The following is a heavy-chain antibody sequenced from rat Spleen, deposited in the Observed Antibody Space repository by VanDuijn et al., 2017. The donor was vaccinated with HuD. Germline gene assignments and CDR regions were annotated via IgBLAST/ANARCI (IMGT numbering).Heavy chain of an antibody. CDR2: ISTSGGST. J-gene: IGHJ1*01. D-gene: IGHD1-8*01. V-gene: IGHV5-25*01. CDR3: ARRFTTVGWYFDF. CDR1: GFTFSNYD. Sequence: EVQLVESGGGLVQPGRSLKLSCAASGFTFSNYDMAWVRQAPTKGLEWVASISTSGGSTYYRDSVKGRFTVSRDNAKSTLYLQMDSLRSEDTATYYCARRFTTVGWYFDFWGPGTMVTVSS.